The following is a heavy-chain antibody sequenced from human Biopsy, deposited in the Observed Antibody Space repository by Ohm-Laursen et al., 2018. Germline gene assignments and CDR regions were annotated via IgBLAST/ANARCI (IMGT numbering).Heavy chain of an antibody. CDR3: ARESALAGDFDS. Sequence: SDTLSLTCNVSGGDINNYYWSWIRQPAGKGLEWLGYISNIGSTNYNPSLKSRVTISVDTSKNHFSLKLTSVTAADTAVYYCARESALAGDFDSWGQGTLVTVSS. V-gene: IGHV4-59*01. D-gene: IGHD6-19*01. J-gene: IGHJ4*02. CDR2: ISNIGST. CDR1: GGDINNYY.